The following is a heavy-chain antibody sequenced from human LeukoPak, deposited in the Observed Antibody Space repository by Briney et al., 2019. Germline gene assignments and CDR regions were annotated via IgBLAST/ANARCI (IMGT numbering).Heavy chain of an antibody. J-gene: IGHJ5*02. CDR1: GFSFDDYA. V-gene: IGHV3-9*01. Sequence: GGSLRLSCAASGFSFDDYAMHWVRQAPGKGLEWVSGISWNSGSIGYADSVKGRFTISRDNAKNSLYLQMNSLRAEDTALYYCARSRSSSPQTMVRGVIGWFDPWGQGTLVTVSS. CDR2: ISWNSGSI. D-gene: IGHD3-10*01. CDR3: ARSRSSSPQTMVRGVIGWFDP.